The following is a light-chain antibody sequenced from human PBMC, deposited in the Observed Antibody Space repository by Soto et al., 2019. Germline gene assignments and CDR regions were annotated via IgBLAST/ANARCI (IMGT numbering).Light chain of an antibody. V-gene: IGKV3-15*01. CDR3: QQYNNWRTWT. J-gene: IGKJ1*01. CDR2: GAS. Sequence: EIVMTQSPATLSVSPGERATLSCRASQSVSSNLAWYQQKPGQAPRLLLYGASTRATGIPARFSGSGSWTEFTLTISSMQSEDFAVYYCQQYNNWRTWTFGQGTKVDI. CDR1: QSVSSN.